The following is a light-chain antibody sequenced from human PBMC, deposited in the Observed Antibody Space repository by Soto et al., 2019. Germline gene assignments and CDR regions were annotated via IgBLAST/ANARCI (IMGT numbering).Light chain of an antibody. J-gene: IGLJ2*01. V-gene: IGLV1-44*01. CDR2: SSN. CDR1: NSNIGSNT. Sequence: QSVLTQPPSASGTPGQRVTISCSGSNSNIGSNTVNWYQQLPGTAPKLLIYSSNQRPSGVPDRFSGSESGTSVSLAISGLQSEDEADYYCAAWDDSLNGVVFGGGTKVTVL. CDR3: AAWDDSLNGVV.